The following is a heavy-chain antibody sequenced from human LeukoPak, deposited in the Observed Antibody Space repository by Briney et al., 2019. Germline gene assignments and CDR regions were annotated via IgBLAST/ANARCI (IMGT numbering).Heavy chain of an antibody. CDR1: GYTFKAYY. CDR2: INPNSGGT. Sequence: GASVKVSCKASGYTFKAYYIHWVRQAPGQGLEWMGWINPNSGGTNYARRFQGRVTLTRDTSITTAYMEVSRLRSDDTAVYYCAKARGVYCSSVSCYDCDVWGKGTTVTVSS. CDR3: AKARGVYCSSVSCYDCDV. D-gene: IGHD2-2*01. V-gene: IGHV1-2*02. J-gene: IGHJ6*04.